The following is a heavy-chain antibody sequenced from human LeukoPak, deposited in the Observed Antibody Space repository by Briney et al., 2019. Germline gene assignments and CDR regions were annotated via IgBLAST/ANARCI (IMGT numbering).Heavy chain of an antibody. Sequence: SVKVSRKASGGTFSSYAISWVRQAPGQGLEWMGGIIPIFGTANYAQKFQGRVTITADKSTSTAYMELSSLRSEDTAVYYCARGYIVATITIGYYYGMDVWGKGTTVTVSS. CDR3: ARGYIVATITIGYYYGMDV. D-gene: IGHD5-12*01. V-gene: IGHV1-69*06. CDR2: IIPIFGTA. J-gene: IGHJ6*04. CDR1: GGTFSSYA.